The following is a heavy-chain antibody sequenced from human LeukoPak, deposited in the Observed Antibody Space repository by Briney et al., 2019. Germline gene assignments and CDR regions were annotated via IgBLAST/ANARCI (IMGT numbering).Heavy chain of an antibody. J-gene: IGHJ4*02. D-gene: IGHD2-21*02. CDR1: GFTFSSYG. V-gene: IGHV3-21*05. Sequence: PGGSLRLSCAASGFTFSSYGMTWVRQAPGKGLEWVSYISSSSSYIYYADSVKGRFTISRDNAKNSLYLQMNSLRAEDTAVYYCAKDPEYCGGDCYLWGQGTLVTVSS. CDR2: ISSSSSYI. CDR3: AKDPEYCGGDCYL.